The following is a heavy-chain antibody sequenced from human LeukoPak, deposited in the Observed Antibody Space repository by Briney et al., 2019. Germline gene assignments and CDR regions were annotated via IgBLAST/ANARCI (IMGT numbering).Heavy chain of an antibody. V-gene: IGHV5-51*01. D-gene: IGHD4-17*01. J-gene: IGHJ6*02. CDR3: ARLSDGDFAYYYYPMDI. CDR2: IYPGDSDT. CDR1: GYSFTSYW. Sequence: GESLRISCKVSGYSFTSYWIGWVRQMPAKGLEWMGIIYPGDSDTRYSPSFQGQITISADKSISTAYLQWSSLKASDTAMYYCARLSDGDFAYYYYPMDIWGQGTTVTVSS.